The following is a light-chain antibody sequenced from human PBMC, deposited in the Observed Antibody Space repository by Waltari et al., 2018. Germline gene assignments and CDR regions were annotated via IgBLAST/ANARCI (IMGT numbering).Light chain of an antibody. CDR3: YSGADNNRV. Sequence: SYELTQPSSVSVSPGQTARITCSGDVLAKKYSRWFQQKPGQAPVLVIYKDSERPSGIPERFSGSSSGTTVTLTISGAQVEDEADYYCYSGADNNRVFGGRTKLTVL. CDR1: VLAKKY. V-gene: IGLV3-27*01. CDR2: KDS. J-gene: IGLJ3*02.